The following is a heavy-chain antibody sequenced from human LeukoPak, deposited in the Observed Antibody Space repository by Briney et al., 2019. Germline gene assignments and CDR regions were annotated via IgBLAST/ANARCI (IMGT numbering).Heavy chain of an antibody. D-gene: IGHD3-9*01. CDR2: ISYDGSNK. J-gene: IGHJ5*02. Sequence: GRSLSLSCAASGFTFSSYGMHWVRQAPGKGLEWVAVISYDGSNKYYADSVKGRFTISRDNSKNTLYLQMNSLRAEDTAVYYCAKSRDWFSNWFDPWGQGTLVTVSS. V-gene: IGHV3-30*18. CDR1: GFTFSSYG. CDR3: AKSRDWFSNWFDP.